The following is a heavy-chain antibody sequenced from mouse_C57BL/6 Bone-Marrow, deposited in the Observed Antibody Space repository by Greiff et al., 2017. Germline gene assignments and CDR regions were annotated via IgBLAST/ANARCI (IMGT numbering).Heavy chain of an antibody. CDR2: IYPGDGDT. CDR1: GYAFSSSW. CDR3: ARDYYVSSYAMDY. V-gene: IGHV1-82*01. J-gene: IGHJ4*01. Sequence: QVQLKESGPELVKPGASVKISCKASGYAFSSSWMNWVKQRPGKGLEWIGRIYPGDGDTNYNGKFKGKATLTADKSSSTAYMQLSSLTSEDSAVYFCARDYYVSSYAMDYWGQGTSVTVSS. D-gene: IGHD1-1*01.